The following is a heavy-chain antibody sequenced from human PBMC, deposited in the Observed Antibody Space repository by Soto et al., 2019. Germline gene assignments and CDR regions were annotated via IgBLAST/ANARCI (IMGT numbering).Heavy chain of an antibody. J-gene: IGHJ4*02. V-gene: IGHV3-7*03. CDR2: IKQDGSEK. Sequence: EVQLVESGGGLVQPGGSLRLSCTTSGFSFSSFWMIWVRQAPGKGLEWVAIIKQDGSEKHYVDSVKGRFTVSRDNAEKSLYLQMDSLRPDDTAVYYCVIGYSDYTDYFDYWGQGALVTVSS. CDR1: GFSFSSFW. CDR3: VIGYSDYTDYFDY. D-gene: IGHD4-17*01.